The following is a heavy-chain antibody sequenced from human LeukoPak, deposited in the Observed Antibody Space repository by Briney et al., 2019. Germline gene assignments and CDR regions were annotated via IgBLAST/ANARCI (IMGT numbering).Heavy chain of an antibody. CDR2: IKQDGSEK. CDR1: GFTFNSYW. Sequence: GGSLRLSCAASGFTFNSYWMNWVRQAPGKGLEWVANIKQDGSEKYYVDSVKGRFTISRDDAKNSLYLQMNSLRAEDTAVYYCARGADAGYSSDSWGQGTPVTVSS. V-gene: IGHV3-7*01. J-gene: IGHJ5*02. CDR3: ARGADAGYSSDS. D-gene: IGHD6-19*01.